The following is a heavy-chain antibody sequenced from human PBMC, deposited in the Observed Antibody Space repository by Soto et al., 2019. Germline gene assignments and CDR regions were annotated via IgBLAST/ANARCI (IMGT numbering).Heavy chain of an antibody. D-gene: IGHD3-3*01. CDR2: ISGSGGST. V-gene: IGHV3-23*01. J-gene: IGHJ6*02. Sequence: PGGSLRLSCAASGFTFSSYAMSWVRQAPGKGLEWVSAISGSGGSTYYADSVKGRFTISRDNSKNTLYLQMNILRDEDTAVYYCARNYDFWSGYYGMDVWGQGTTVTVSS. CDR3: ARNYDFWSGYYGMDV. CDR1: GFTFSSYA.